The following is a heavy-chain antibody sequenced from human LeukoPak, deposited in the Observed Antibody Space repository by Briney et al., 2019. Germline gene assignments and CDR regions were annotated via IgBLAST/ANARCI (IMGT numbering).Heavy chain of an antibody. V-gene: IGHV1-18*01. D-gene: IGHD3-10*01. CDR3: AGVRGAFDI. CDR1: GYTLTSYG. CDR2: ISAYNGNT. Sequence: AAVTDSFKASGYTLTSYGNSWVRQAPGQGLEWMGWISAYNGNTNYAQKLQGRVTMTTDTSTSTAYMELRSLRSDDTAVYYCAGVRGAFDIWGQGTMVTVSS. J-gene: IGHJ3*02.